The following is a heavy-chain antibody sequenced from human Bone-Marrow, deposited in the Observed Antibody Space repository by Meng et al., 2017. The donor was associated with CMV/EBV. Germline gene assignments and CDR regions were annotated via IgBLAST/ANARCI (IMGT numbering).Heavy chain of an antibody. D-gene: IGHD5-18*01. CDR2: INPNSGGT. Sequence: ASVKVSCKASGYTFTGYYMHWVRQAPGQGLEWMGWINPNSGGTNYAQKLQGRVTMTRDTSISTAYMELSRLRSDDTAVYYCARDCVDTAMAINYYYYGMDVWGQGTTVTVSS. CDR1: GYTFTGYY. V-gene: IGHV1-2*02. J-gene: IGHJ6*02. CDR3: ARDCVDTAMAINYYYYGMDV.